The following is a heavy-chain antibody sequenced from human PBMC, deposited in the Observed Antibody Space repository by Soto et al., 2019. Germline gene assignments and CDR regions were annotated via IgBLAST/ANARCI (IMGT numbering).Heavy chain of an antibody. CDR1: GFPFESYT. CDR3: ARGVGTMVRGSLDV. V-gene: IGHV3-21*01. CDR2: ISSTSNFI. D-gene: IGHD3-10*01. J-gene: IGHJ6*02. Sequence: VHLVESGGALVKPGGSLRLSCVASGFPFESYTMKWVRQTPGKGLEWVASISSTSNFIYYADSVKGRFTISRDNAKMSVFLEMNSLRGEDAALYYCARGVGTMVRGSLDVWGQGTTVTVSS.